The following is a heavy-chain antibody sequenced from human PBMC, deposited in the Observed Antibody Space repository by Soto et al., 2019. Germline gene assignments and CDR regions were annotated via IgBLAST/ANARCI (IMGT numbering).Heavy chain of an antibody. Sequence: GGSLRLSCAASGFTFSSYSMNWVRQAPGKGLEWVSSISSSSSYIYYADSVKGRFTISRDNAKNSLYLQMNSLRAEDTAVYYCARDDLRGVAGYDYWGQGTLVTVSS. CDR3: ARDDLRGVAGYDY. CDR2: ISSSSSYI. V-gene: IGHV3-21*01. D-gene: IGHD6-19*01. CDR1: GFTFSSYS. J-gene: IGHJ4*02.